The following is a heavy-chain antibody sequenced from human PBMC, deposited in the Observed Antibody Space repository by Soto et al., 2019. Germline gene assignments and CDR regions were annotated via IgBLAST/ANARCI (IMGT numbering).Heavy chain of an antibody. Sequence: SETLSLTCTVSGGSITNYYWSWIRQPPGRGLEFLGYVYYSGSTSYNPSLRGRVTFSVDTSKNQFSLKLSSVTAADTAVYYCARRMAIAVAGGSAFDIWGQGTLVTVSS. V-gene: IGHV4-59*08. D-gene: IGHD6-19*01. CDR3: ARRMAIAVAGGSAFDI. CDR1: GGSITNYY. J-gene: IGHJ3*02. CDR2: VYYSGST.